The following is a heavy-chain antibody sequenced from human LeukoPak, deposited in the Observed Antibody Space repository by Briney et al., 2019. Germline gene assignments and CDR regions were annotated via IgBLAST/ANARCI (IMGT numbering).Heavy chain of an antibody. CDR3: ARGDYVDYGSFDY. Sequence: GASVKVSCKASGYTFTGHYLHWVRQAPGDGLEWMGWINSNSADTTYAQKFQGRVTMTRDTSMSTAYMDLNRLTFDDTATYYCARGDYVDYGSFDYWGQGTLVTVSS. V-gene: IGHV1-2*02. CDR2: INSNSADT. J-gene: IGHJ4*02. D-gene: IGHD4-17*01. CDR1: GYTFTGHY.